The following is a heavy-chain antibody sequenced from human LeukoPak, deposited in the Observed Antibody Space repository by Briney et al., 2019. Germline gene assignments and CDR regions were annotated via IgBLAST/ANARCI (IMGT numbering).Heavy chain of an antibody. V-gene: IGHV1-24*01. J-gene: IGHJ5*02. CDR1: GYTLTELS. Sequence: ASVKVSCKVSGYTLTELSMHWVRQAPGKGLEWMGGFDPEDGETIYAQKFQGRVTMTEDTSTDTAYMELSSLRSEDTAVYYCAREHCSSTSCPNWFDPWGQGTLVTVSS. D-gene: IGHD2-2*01. CDR2: FDPEDGET. CDR3: AREHCSSTSCPNWFDP.